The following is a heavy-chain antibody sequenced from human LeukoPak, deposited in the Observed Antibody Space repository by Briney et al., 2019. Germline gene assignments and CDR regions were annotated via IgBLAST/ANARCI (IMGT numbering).Heavy chain of an antibody. Sequence: GGSLRLSCAASGFTVGSSYMHWVRQVPGKGLVWVSRSDGSNTHYADSVKGRFTISRDNAQNTLYLQMNSLRAEDTAVYYRVAVTQAWGQGTLVTVSS. CDR1: GFTVGSSY. CDR2: SDGSNT. V-gene: IGHV3-74*01. J-gene: IGHJ4*02. CDR3: VAVTQA. D-gene: IGHD4-17*01.